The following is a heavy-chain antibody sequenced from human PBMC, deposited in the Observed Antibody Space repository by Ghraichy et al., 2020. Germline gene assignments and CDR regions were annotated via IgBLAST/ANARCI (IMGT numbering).Heavy chain of an antibody. CDR2: IYWDDDK. J-gene: IGHJ4*02. V-gene: IGHV2-5*02. CDR3: ARLLLAIAVAGTDYFDY. Sequence: SGPTLVKPTQTLTLTCTFSGFSLSTSGVGVGWIRQPPGKALEWLALIYWDDDKRYSPSLKSRLTITKDTSKNQVVLTMTNMDPVDTATYYCARLLLAIAVAGTDYFDYWGQGTLVTVSS. CDR1: GFSLSTSGVG. D-gene: IGHD6-19*01.